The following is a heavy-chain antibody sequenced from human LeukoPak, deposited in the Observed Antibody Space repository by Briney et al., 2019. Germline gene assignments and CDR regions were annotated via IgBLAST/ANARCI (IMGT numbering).Heavy chain of an antibody. Sequence: GGSLRLSCAASGFTFSSYGMSWVRQAPGKGLEWVSAISGSGGSTYYADSVKGRFTISRDNSKNTLYLQMNSLRAEDTAVYYCARVLRYCSGGNCYSGGLGYMDVWGKGTTVAISS. J-gene: IGHJ6*03. CDR2: ISGSGGST. CDR3: ARVLRYCSGGNCYSGGLGYMDV. D-gene: IGHD2-15*01. CDR1: GFTFSSYG. V-gene: IGHV3-23*01.